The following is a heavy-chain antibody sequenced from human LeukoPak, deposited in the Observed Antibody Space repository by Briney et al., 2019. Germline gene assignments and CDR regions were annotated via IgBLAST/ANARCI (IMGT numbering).Heavy chain of an antibody. J-gene: IGHJ3*02. V-gene: IGHV4-38-2*02. D-gene: IGHD6-13*01. CDR3: AREGSSWYYAFDI. CDR2: IYHSGST. CDR1: GYSISSGYY. Sequence: SETLSLTCAVSGYSISSGYYWGWIRQPPGKGLEWIGSIYHSGSTYYNPSLKSRVTISVDTSKNQFSLKLSSVTAADTAVDYCAREGSSWYYAFDIWGQGTMVTVSS.